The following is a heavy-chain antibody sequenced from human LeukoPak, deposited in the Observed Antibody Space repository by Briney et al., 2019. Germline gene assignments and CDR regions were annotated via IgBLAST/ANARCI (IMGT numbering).Heavy chain of an antibody. Sequence: SVKVSCKASGGTFSSYAISWVRQAPGQGLEWMGGIIPIFGTANYAQKFQGRVTITADKSTSTAYMELSSLRPEDTAVYYCARDAYGSGSYGGLYGMDVWGKGTTVTVSS. CDR2: IIPIFGTA. CDR3: ARDAYGSGSYGGLYGMDV. J-gene: IGHJ6*04. D-gene: IGHD3-10*01. CDR1: GGTFSSYA. V-gene: IGHV1-69*06.